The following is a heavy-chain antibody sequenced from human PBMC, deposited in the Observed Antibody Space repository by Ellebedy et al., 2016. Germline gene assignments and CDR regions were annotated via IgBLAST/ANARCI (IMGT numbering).Heavy chain of an antibody. CDR2: ISGSGGST. Sequence: GESLKISXAASGFMFSDYYMSWIRQAPGKGLEWVSQISGSGGSTYYADSVKGRFTISRDNSKNTLYLQMNSLRAEDTAVYYCTKNGFGSGSYFYFDSWGQGTLVTVA. D-gene: IGHD3-10*01. V-gene: IGHV3-23*01. CDR3: TKNGFGSGSYFYFDS. CDR1: GFMFSDYY. J-gene: IGHJ4*02.